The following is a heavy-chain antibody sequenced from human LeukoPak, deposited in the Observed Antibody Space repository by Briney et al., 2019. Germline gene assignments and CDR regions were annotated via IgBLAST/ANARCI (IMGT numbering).Heavy chain of an antibody. V-gene: IGHV3-30*18. D-gene: IGHD3-10*01. CDR3: AELEVRGALELDY. J-gene: IGHJ4*02. CDR1: GFTFSSYG. Sequence: PGGSLRLSCAASGFTFSSYGMHWVRQAPGKGLEWVAVISYDGSNKYYADSVKGRFTISRDNSKNTLYLQMNSLRAEDTAVYYCAELEVRGALELDYWGQGTLVTVSS. CDR2: ISYDGSNK.